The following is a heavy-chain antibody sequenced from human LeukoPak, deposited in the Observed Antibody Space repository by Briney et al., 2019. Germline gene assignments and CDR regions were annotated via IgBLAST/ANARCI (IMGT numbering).Heavy chain of an antibody. V-gene: IGHV3-23*01. J-gene: IGHJ4*02. CDR1: GFTFSSYA. D-gene: IGHD2-2*01. Sequence: PGGSLRLSCAASGFTFSSYAMSWVRQAPGKGLEWVSAISGSGGSTYYADSAKGRFTISRDNSKNTLYLQMNSLRAEDTAVYYCALDREYQLPRDDYWGQGTLVTVSS. CDR2: ISGSGGST. CDR3: ALDREYQLPRDDY.